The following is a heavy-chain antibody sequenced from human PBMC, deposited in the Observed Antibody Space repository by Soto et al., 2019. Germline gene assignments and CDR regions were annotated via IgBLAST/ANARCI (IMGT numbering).Heavy chain of an antibody. CDR2: IYFSGTT. CDR1: GGSISSGDYY. D-gene: IGHD3-22*01. V-gene: IGHV4-31*03. Sequence: TLSLTCTVSGGSISSGDYYWSWIRQHPGKGLEWIGTIYFSGTTYYNPSLKSRVTISVDTSKSQFSLKLSSVTAADTAVYYCARRDRSGFSYWLDTWGQGTLVTVSS. J-gene: IGHJ5*02. CDR3: ARRDRSGFSYWLDT.